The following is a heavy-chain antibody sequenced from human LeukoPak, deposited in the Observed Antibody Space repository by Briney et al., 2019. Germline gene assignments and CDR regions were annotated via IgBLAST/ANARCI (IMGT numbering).Heavy chain of an antibody. D-gene: IGHD3-10*01. J-gene: IGHJ4*02. CDR1: GGSISSSSYY. CDR3: ARTYTLDYGSGSSIDY. V-gene: IGHV4-39*01. Sequence: SETLSLTCTVSGGSISSSSYYWGWIRQPPGKGLEWIGSIYYSGSTYYNPSLKSQVTISVDTSKNQFSLKLSSVTAADTAVYYCARTYTLDYGSGSSIDYWGQGTLVTVSS. CDR2: IYYSGST.